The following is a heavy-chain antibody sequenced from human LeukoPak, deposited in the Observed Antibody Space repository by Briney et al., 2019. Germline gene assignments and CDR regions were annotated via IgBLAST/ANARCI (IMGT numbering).Heavy chain of an antibody. CDR1: GFTVSSKY. Sequence: GGSLRLSCAASGFTVSSKYMNGVGQAPGKGLEWLSIIYSSGSTYYADPEKGRFTISRDNSTNTLYLQMNSLRAEDTAVYFCAKEALGGGGYWGQGTLVTVSS. D-gene: IGHD3-10*01. CDR3: AKEALGGGGY. J-gene: IGHJ4*02. CDR2: IYSSGST. V-gene: IGHV3-66*01.